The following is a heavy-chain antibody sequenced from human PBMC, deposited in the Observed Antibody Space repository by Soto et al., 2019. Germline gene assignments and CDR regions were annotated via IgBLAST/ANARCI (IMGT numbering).Heavy chain of an antibody. CDR3: ARGPEPYLYFFDY. CDR1: GFTFSGYW. V-gene: IGHV3-74*01. CDR2: INSDGSAT. Sequence: EVQLVESGGGLVQPGGSLRLSCAASGFTFSGYWMHWVRQAPGEGLVWVSRINSDGSATTYAASVRGRFTISRDNAKNTLYLQMNSLRAEDTAVYYCARGPEPYLYFFDYWGQGTLVTDSS. J-gene: IGHJ4*02.